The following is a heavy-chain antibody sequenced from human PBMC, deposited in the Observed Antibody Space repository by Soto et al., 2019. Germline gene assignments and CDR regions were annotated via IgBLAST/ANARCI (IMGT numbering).Heavy chain of an antibody. J-gene: IGHJ6*02. CDR1: GGTFSSYA. V-gene: IGHV1-69*01. Sequence: QVQLVQSGAEVKKPGSSVKVSCKASGGTFSSYAISWVRQAPGQGLEWMGGIIPIFGTANYAQKFQGRVTITADQPTSSAYMELSSLRSEDTAVYYCARADYNDYYYYYGMDVWGQGITVTVSS. D-gene: IGHD1-1*01. CDR2: IIPIFGTA. CDR3: ARADYNDYYYYYGMDV.